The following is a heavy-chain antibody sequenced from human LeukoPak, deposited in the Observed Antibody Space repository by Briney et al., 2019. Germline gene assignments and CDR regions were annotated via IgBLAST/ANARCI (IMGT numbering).Heavy chain of an antibody. Sequence: SETLSLTRTVSGGSISSYYWSWIRQPPGKGLEWIGYIYYSGSTNYNPSLKSRVTISVDTSKNQFSLKLSSVTAADTAVYYCARGIAAAGTAEYFQHWGQGTLVTVSS. CDR1: GGSISSYY. CDR2: IYYSGST. V-gene: IGHV4-59*01. J-gene: IGHJ1*01. CDR3: ARGIAAAGTAEYFQH. D-gene: IGHD6-13*01.